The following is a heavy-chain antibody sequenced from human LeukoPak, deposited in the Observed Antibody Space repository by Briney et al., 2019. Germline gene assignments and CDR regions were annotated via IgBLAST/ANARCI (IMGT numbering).Heavy chain of an antibody. V-gene: IGHV3-23*01. Sequence: GGSLRLSCAASGFTASTNAMSWVRQAPGRGLEWVSGIGGDGRTHYADSVRGRFSIFRDNSKNTVYLQMNSLRDDDTAVYHCAKDLSWWAAVDFWGQGMLVTVSS. D-gene: IGHD2-8*02. CDR3: AKDLSWWAAVDF. CDR2: IGGDGRT. CDR1: GFTASTNA. J-gene: IGHJ4*02.